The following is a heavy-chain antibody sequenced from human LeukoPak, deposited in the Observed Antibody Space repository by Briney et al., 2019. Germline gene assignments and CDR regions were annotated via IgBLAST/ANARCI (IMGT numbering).Heavy chain of an antibody. V-gene: IGHV3-30-3*01. J-gene: IGHJ4*02. CDR1: GFTFSSYA. D-gene: IGHD3-22*01. CDR3: ARGEEMYYYDSSGYLGGQSPPSDY. Sequence: GGSLRLSCAASGFTFSSYAMPWVRQAPGKGLEWVAVISYDGSNKYYADSVKGRFTISRDNSKNTLYLQMNSLRAEDTAVYYCARGEEMYYYDSSGYLGGQSPPSDYWGQGTLVTVSS. CDR2: ISYDGSNK.